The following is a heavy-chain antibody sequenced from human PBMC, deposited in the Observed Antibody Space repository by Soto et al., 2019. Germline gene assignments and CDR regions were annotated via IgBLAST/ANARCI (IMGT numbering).Heavy chain of an antibody. Sequence: QISLKESGPTLVKPTQTLTLTCTFTGFSLSTRGVGVGWIRQPPGKALEWLALIYWDDDKRYSPSLESRLTITKDPTKNKVVLTMTNMDPVDTATYFCAHSLGFCGGGGTYFYDHWGQGTLVTVSS. CDR1: GFSLSTRGVG. CDR3: AHSLGFCGGGGTYFYDH. J-gene: IGHJ4*02. V-gene: IGHV2-5*02. D-gene: IGHD2-15*01. CDR2: IYWDDDK.